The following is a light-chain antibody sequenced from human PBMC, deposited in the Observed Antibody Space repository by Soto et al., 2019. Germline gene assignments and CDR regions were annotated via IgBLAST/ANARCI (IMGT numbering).Light chain of an antibody. V-gene: IGLV1-44*01. Sequence: QSVLTQPPSASGTPGQRVTISCSGSNSNIGSNTVNWYQQLPGTAPKLLIYYDNLRPSGVPDRISGSKSGTSASLAISGLQAEDEADYYCSSYAGSNNPYVFGTGTKLTVL. J-gene: IGLJ1*01. CDR2: YDN. CDR3: SSYAGSNNPYV. CDR1: NSNIGSNT.